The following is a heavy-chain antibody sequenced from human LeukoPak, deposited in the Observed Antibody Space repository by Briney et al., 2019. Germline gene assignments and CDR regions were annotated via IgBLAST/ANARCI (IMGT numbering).Heavy chain of an antibody. CDR3: TRQEDFTYCGGDCNNWFDP. CDR2: IRSKAGSYAT. D-gene: IGHD2-21*02. J-gene: IGHJ5*02. V-gene: IGHV3-73*01. Sequence: PGGSLRLSCAASGFPFSGSAMHWVRQASGKGLEWVGRIRSKAGSYATAYAASVKGRFTISRDDSKNTAYLQMNSLKTEDTAVYYCTRQEDFTYCGGDCNNWFDPWGQGTLVTVSS. CDR1: GFPFSGSA.